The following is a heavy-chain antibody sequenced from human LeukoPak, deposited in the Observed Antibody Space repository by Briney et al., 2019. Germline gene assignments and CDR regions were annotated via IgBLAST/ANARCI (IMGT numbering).Heavy chain of an antibody. CDR1: GFTFSDYY. Sequence: GGSLRLSCAASGFTFSDYYMSWLRQAPGKGLEWVSYISSSGSTIYYADSVKGRFTISRDNAKNSLYLQMNSLRAEDTAVYYCARDSNSGRSVIDYWGQGTLVTVSS. J-gene: IGHJ4*02. CDR2: ISSSGSTI. CDR3: ARDSNSGRSVIDY. D-gene: IGHD6-19*01. V-gene: IGHV3-11*04.